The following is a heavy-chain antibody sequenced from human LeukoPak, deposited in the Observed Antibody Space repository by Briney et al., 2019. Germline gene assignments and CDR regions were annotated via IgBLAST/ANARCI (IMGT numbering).Heavy chain of an antibody. Sequence: ASVKVSCKASGYTFTGYYMHWVRRAPGQGLEWMGWINPNSGGTNYAQKFQGRVTMTRDTSISTAYMELSRLRSDDTAVYYCAIRGFIVVVPAAIPAANDYWGQGTLVTVSS. CDR3: AIRGFIVVVPAAIPAANDY. CDR2: INPNSGGT. CDR1: GYTFTGYY. V-gene: IGHV1-2*02. J-gene: IGHJ4*02. D-gene: IGHD2-2*02.